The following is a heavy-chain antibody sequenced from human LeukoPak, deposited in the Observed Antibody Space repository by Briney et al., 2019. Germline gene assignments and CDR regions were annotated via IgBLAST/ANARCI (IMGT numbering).Heavy chain of an antibody. CDR3: ARGGVGDRLSY. J-gene: IGHJ4*02. D-gene: IGHD4-17*01. Sequence: SETLSLTCAVYGGSFSGYFWSWTRQSPGKGLEWIGEMIYGGSTNYNPSLKSRVTMSIDTSKNQFSLKLSSVTAADTAVYYCARGGVGDRLSYWGQGTLVTVSS. V-gene: IGHV4-34*01. CDR1: GGSFSGYF. CDR2: MIYGGST.